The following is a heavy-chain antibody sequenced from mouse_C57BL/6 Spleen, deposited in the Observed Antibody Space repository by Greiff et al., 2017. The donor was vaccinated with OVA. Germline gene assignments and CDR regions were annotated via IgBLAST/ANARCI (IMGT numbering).Heavy chain of an antibody. CDR3: ARSPTVIASDYDY. Sequence: QVHVQQSGAELVKPGASVKLSCKASGYTFTSYWMHWVKQRPGQGLEWIGMIHPKSGSTNYNAKFKSKATLTVDKSSSTAYMQLSSLTSADSAVDYCARSPTVIASDYDYWGKGTTRTDST. CDR1: GYTFTSYW. J-gene: IGHJ2*01. D-gene: IGHD1-1*01. V-gene: IGHV1-64*01. CDR2: IHPKSGST.